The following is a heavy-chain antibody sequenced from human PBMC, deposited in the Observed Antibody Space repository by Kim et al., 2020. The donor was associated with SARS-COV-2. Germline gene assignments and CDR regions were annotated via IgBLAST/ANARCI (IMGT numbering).Heavy chain of an antibody. J-gene: IGHJ4*02. V-gene: IGHV4-59*01. CDR3: ARDYSGSYPDY. D-gene: IGHD1-26*01. CDR2: T. Sequence: TTDTPSLKSRVTISVDTSTNQFSLKLSSVTAADTAVYYCARDYSGSYPDYWGQGTLVTVSS.